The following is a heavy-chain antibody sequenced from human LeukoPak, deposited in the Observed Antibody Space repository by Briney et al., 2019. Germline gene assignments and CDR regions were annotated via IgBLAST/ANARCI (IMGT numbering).Heavy chain of an antibody. CDR1: GFTFDDYA. CDR3: AKDIGAYSSGGMGFDY. V-gene: IGHV3-9*01. Sequence: GGSLRLSCAASGFTFDDYAMHWVRQAPGKGLEWVSGISWNSGSIGYADSVKGRFTISRDNAKNSLYLQMNSLRAEDTALYYCAKDIGAYSSGGMGFDYWGQGTLVTVSS. J-gene: IGHJ4*02. CDR2: ISWNSGSI. D-gene: IGHD6-19*01.